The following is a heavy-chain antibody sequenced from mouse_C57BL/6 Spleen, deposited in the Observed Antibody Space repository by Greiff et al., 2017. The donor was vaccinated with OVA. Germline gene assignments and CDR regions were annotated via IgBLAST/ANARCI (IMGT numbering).Heavy chain of an antibody. J-gene: IGHJ1*03. V-gene: IGHV1-18*01. Sequence: DVKLQESGPELVKPGASVKIPCKASGYTFTDYNMDWVKQSHGKSLEWIGDINPNNGGTIYNQKFKGKATLTVDKSSSTAYMELRSLTSEDTAVYYCARNYYSNWYFDVWGTGTTVTVSS. CDR1: GYTFTDYN. CDR2: INPNNGGT. CDR3: ARNYYSNWYFDV. D-gene: IGHD2-5*01.